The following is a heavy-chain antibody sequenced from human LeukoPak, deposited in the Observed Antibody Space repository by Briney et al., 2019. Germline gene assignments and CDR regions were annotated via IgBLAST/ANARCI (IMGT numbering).Heavy chain of an antibody. CDR3: GGDRHGIAVAGTERGYYFDY. D-gene: IGHD6-19*01. J-gene: IGHJ4*02. Sequence: GGSLRLSCAASGFTFSSYWMSWVRQAPGKGLEWVANIKQDGSEKYYVDSVKGRFTISRDNAKNSLYLQMNSLRAEDTAVYYCGGDRHGIAVAGTERGYYFDYWGQGTLVTVPS. CDR1: GFTFSSYW. CDR2: IKQDGSEK. V-gene: IGHV3-7*01.